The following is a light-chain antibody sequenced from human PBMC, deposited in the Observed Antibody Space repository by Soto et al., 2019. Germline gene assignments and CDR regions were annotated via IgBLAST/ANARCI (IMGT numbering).Light chain of an antibody. CDR1: QSISSY. J-gene: IGKJ1*01. V-gene: IGKV1-39*01. CDR2: AAS. Sequence: DIQMTQSPSSLSASVGDRVTITCRASQSISSYLNWYQQKPGKAPKLLIYAASSFQSGVPSRFSGSGSGTDFTLTISSLQPEDFATYYCQQSYSTLTWTFGQGTKVDIK. CDR3: QQSYSTLTWT.